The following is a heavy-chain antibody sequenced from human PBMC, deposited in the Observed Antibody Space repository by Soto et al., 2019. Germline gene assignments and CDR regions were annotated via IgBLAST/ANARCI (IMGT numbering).Heavy chain of an antibody. Sequence: SETLSLTCTVSGGSISSDHHYWSWIRQHPGKGLEWIGYIYYSGNTYYKPSLRGRVAISVDTSKNQFSLKMTSMTAADTAVYYCARTDGSYYYFDYWGQGTLVTVSS. D-gene: IGHD3-10*01. CDR3: ARTDGSYYYFDY. V-gene: IGHV4-31*03. J-gene: IGHJ4*02. CDR1: GGSISSDHHY. CDR2: IYYSGNT.